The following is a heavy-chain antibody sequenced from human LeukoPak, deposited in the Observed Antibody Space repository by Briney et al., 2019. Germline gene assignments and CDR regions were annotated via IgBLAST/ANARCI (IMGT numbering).Heavy chain of an antibody. V-gene: IGHV3-23*01. CDR2: ISGSGGST. CDR1: GFTFSSYA. Sequence: GGSLRLSCAASGFTFSSYAMSWVRQAPGKGLEWVSAISGSGGSTYYADSVKGRFTISRDNSKNTLYLQMNSLRAEDTAVYYCAKSNEQVPAAPDYGMDVWGQGTTVTVSS. J-gene: IGHJ6*02. D-gene: IGHD2-2*01. CDR3: AKSNEQVPAAPDYGMDV.